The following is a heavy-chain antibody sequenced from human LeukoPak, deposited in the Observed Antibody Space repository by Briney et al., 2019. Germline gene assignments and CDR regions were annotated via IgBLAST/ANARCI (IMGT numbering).Heavy chain of an antibody. CDR3: ARVAVSGPTGWFDS. CDR1: GFTFSSYA. Sequence: GGSLRLSCTDSGFTFSSYAMHWVRQVPGKGLEWVSGISWNSGSIGYADSVKGRFTISRDNVDNVVYLEMNSLGAEDTATYYCARVAVSGPTGWFDSWGQGTLVIVSS. J-gene: IGHJ5*01. V-gene: IGHV3-9*01. CDR2: ISWNSGSI. D-gene: IGHD2-8*02.